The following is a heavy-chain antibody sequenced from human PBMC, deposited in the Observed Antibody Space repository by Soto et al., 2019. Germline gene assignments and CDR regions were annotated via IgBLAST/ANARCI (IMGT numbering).Heavy chain of an antibody. CDR3: AKKFMVRRVPPLSLGMGE. CDR1: GFTFSSYA. D-gene: IGHD3-10*01. Sequence: PGGSLRLSCAASGFTFSSYAMSWVRQAPGKGLEWVSGISGSGGSTYYADPVKGRFTISRDNSKNTLYLQVNSLRAEDRPQYYSAKKFMVRRVPPLSLGMGEWGQGTT. J-gene: IGHJ6*01. CDR2: ISGSGGST. V-gene: IGHV3-23*01.